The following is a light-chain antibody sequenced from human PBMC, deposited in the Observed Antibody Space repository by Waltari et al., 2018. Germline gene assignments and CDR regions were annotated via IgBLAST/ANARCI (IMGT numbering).Light chain of an antibody. V-gene: IGKV6-21*02. Sequence: DIVLTQSPAFRSVTLQEKVTLTCQASQSIGSSFHWYQQKPDQSPKLLIKYVSQSISGVPSRFSGSGSGTDFTLTINSLEAEDAATYYCQQSSSFPLTFGGGTKVEIK. J-gene: IGKJ4*01. CDR3: QQSSSFPLT. CDR1: QSIGSS. CDR2: YVS.